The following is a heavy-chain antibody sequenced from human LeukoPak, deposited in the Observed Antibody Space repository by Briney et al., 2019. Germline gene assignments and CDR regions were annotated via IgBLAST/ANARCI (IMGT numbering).Heavy chain of an antibody. CDR1: GYSISSGYY. J-gene: IGHJ4*02. V-gene: IGHV4-38-2*02. D-gene: IGHD2-15*01. CDR3: ARVKAPLYCSGGSCYYYFDY. Sequence: SETLSLTCTVSGYSISSGYYWGWIRQPPGKGLEWIGSIYHSGSTYYNPSLKSRVTISVDTSKNQFSLKLSSVTAADKAVYYCARVKAPLYCSGGSCYYYFDYWGQGTLVTVSS. CDR2: IYHSGST.